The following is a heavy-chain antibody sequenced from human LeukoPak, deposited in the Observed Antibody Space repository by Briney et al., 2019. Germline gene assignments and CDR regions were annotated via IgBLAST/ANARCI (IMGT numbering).Heavy chain of an antibody. V-gene: IGHV4-59*01. CDR2: IYYRGST. CDR1: GGSINNYN. D-gene: IGHD4-17*01. J-gene: IGHJ4*02. Sequence: SQTLSLTCTVSGGSINNYNWNWTLQPQGKGLKWNGYIYYRGSTNYNPSLKSRVTFSVDTSKNQFSLKLNSVTAADTAVYYCARGGDYGDLRYFDYWGQGTLVTVSS. CDR3: ARGGDYGDLRYFDY.